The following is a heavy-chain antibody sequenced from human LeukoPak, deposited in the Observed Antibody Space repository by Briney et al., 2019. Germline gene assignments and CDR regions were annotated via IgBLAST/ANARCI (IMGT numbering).Heavy chain of an antibody. CDR1: GFTVDSNY. D-gene: IGHD3-22*01. J-gene: IGHJ4*02. CDR3: ARGDDSGYYDYFDY. V-gene: IGHV3-53*01. Sequence: GGSLRLSCAASGFTVDSNYLSWVRQAPGKGLEWVSTIYTGGNTYYAASVKGRFTISRDFSKNTVFLHMNSLRAEDTAMYYCARGDDSGYYDYFDYWGQGALVTISS. CDR2: IYTGGNT.